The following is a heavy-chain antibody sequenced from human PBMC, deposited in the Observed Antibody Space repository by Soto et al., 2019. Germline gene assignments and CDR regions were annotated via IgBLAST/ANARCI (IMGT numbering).Heavy chain of an antibody. CDR2: IYFSGSD. CDR3: VSMKTTYGSFDY. V-gene: IGHV4-30-4*01. D-gene: IGHD3-16*01. Sequence: QLQESGPGLVKPSQTLSLTCTVSGGSITNGNYYWSWIRQPPGKGLEWLGYIYFSGSDYYNPSLKSRVTISIDTSRNQFSLKLSSVTAADTAIYYCVSMKTTYGSFDYWGQGTLVTVSS. J-gene: IGHJ4*02. CDR1: GGSITNGNYY.